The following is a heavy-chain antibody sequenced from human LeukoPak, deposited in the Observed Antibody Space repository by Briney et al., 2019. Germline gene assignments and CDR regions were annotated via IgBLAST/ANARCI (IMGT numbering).Heavy chain of an antibody. Sequence: PGGSLRLSCAASGFTFSNYWMYWVRQAPGTGLVCVSRTNSDGSSIKYADSVKGRFTISRDNAKNTLYLQMNSLSLEDTAVYYCARGQRFADYWGQGTPVTVCS. CDR2: TNSDGSSI. CDR3: ARGQRFADY. V-gene: IGHV3-74*03. D-gene: IGHD3-10*01. J-gene: IGHJ4*02. CDR1: GFTFSNYW.